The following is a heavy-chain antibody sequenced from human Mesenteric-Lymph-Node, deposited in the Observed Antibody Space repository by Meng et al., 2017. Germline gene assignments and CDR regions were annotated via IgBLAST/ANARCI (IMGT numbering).Heavy chain of an antibody. Sequence: GSLRLSCTVSGYSISTGYYWGWIRQPPGKGLEWIGSIYHSGRTYYNPSLKSRVTISLDTSRNQFSLSLSSLTAADAAVYYCARLGEEFLGTSLAFDIWGQGTLVTVSS. D-gene: IGHD1-7*01. CDR2: IYHSGRT. CDR3: ARLGEEFLGTSLAFDI. J-gene: IGHJ3*02. V-gene: IGHV4-38-2*02. CDR1: GYSISTGYY.